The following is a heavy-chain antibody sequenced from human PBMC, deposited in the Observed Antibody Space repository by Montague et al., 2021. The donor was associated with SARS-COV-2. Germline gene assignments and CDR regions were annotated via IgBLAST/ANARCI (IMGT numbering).Heavy chain of an antibody. CDR3: ARSSGWYSARSSYYYYYGMDV. V-gene: IGHV4-59*01. D-gene: IGHD6-19*01. CDR2: IYYSGST. J-gene: IGHJ6*02. CDR1: GFTFSGSA. Sequence: LRLSCAASGFTFSGSAMHWVRQPPGNGLEWIGYIYYSGSTNYNPSLRGRVTISVDTSKNQFSLRLSSVTAVDTAVYYCARSSGWYSARSSYYYYYGMDVWGQGTTVTVSS.